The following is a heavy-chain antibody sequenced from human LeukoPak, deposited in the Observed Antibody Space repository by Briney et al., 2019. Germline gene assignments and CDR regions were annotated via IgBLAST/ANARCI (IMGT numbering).Heavy chain of an antibody. CDR2: INPNSGGT. D-gene: IGHD3-22*01. CDR3: ARDLAVTSSPFDY. Sequence: ASVKVSGKASGYTFTGYYMHWVRQAPGQGLEWMGWINPNSGGTNYAQKFQGRVTMTRDTSISTAYMELSRLRSDDTAVYYCARDLAVTSSPFDYWGQGTLVTVSS. V-gene: IGHV1-2*02. J-gene: IGHJ4*02. CDR1: GYTFTGYY.